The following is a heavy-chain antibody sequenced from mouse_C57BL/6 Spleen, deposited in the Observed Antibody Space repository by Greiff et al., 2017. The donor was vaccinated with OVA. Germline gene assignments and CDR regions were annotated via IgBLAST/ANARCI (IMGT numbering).Heavy chain of an antibody. D-gene: IGHD1-1*01. CDR2: ISDGGSYT. CDR3: ARDGDYGSSFAY. J-gene: IGHJ3*01. Sequence: EVKLQESGGGLVKPGGSLKLSCAASGFTFSSYAMSWVRQTPEKRLEWVATISDGGSYTYYPDNVKGRFTISRDNAKNNLYLQMSHLKSEDTAMYYCARDGDYGSSFAYWGQGTLVTVSA. V-gene: IGHV5-4*01. CDR1: GFTFSSYA.